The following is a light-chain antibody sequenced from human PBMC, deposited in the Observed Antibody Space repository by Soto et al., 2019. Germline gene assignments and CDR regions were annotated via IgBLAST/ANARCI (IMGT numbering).Light chain of an antibody. J-gene: IGLJ2*01. Sequence: QSALTQPPSVSGSPGQSVTISCTGTSSDVGSYNRVSWYQQPPGTAPKLMIYEVSNRPSGVPDRFSGSKSGNTASLTISGLQPEDEADYYCSSYTSTTTLFGGGTQLTVL. CDR2: EVS. CDR1: SSDVGSYNR. CDR3: SSYTSTTTL. V-gene: IGLV2-18*02.